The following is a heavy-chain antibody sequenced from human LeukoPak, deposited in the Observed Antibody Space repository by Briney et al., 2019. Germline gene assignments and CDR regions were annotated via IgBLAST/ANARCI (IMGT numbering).Heavy chain of an antibody. Sequence: SETLSLTCTVSGGSISSYYWSWIRQPPGKGLEWIGYIYYSGSTNYNPSLKSRVTISVDTSKNQFSLKLSSVTAADTAVYYCARLRSGIDYWGQGTLVTVSS. CDR2: IYYSGST. CDR3: ARLRSGIDY. V-gene: IGHV4-59*08. J-gene: IGHJ4*02. CDR1: GGSISSYY. D-gene: IGHD6-25*01.